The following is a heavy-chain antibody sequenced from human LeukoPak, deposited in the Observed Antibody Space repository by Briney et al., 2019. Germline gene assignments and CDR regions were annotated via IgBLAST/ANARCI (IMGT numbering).Heavy chain of an antibody. CDR2: ISGDGGST. Sequence: GGSLRLSCAASGFTFDDYAMYWVRQAPGKGLEWVSLISGDGGSTYYADSVKGRFTISRDNAKNSLYLQMNSLRAEDTALYYCARVATVTTWGDLYYYYYMDVWGKGTTVTVSS. CDR1: GFTFDDYA. D-gene: IGHD4-17*01. V-gene: IGHV3-43*02. J-gene: IGHJ6*03. CDR3: ARVATVTTWGDLYYYYYMDV.